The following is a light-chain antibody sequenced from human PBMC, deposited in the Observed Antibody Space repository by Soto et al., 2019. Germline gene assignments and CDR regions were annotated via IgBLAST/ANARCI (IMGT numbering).Light chain of an antibody. J-gene: IGLJ1*01. CDR2: EVS. CDR1: SSDVGGYNY. Sequence: QSALTQPPSASGSPGQSVTISCTGTSSDVGGYNYVSWYQQHPGKARKLMIYEVSKRPSGVPDRFSGSKSGNTASLTVSGLQAEDEADYYCSSYAGRTRVFGTGTKLTVL. CDR3: SSYAGRTRV. V-gene: IGLV2-8*01.